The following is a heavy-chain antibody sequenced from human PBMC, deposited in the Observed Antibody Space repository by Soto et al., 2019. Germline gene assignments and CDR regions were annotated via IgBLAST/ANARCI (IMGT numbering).Heavy chain of an antibody. D-gene: IGHD6-19*01. CDR3: ARGTSGLQY. Sequence: EVQLVESGGGLIKPGGSLRLSCAASGFTFSNAWMVWVRQAPGKGLEWIGLIKSKTDGETTAYAAPVKGRFTISRDDSKNTLYLQMNSLRAEDTAVYYCARGTSGLQYWGQGTLVTVSS. J-gene: IGHJ4*02. CDR2: IKSKTDGETT. V-gene: IGHV3-15*01. CDR1: GFTFSNAW.